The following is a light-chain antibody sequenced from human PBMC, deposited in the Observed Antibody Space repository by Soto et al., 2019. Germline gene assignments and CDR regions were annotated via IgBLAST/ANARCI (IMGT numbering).Light chain of an antibody. Sequence: IPMTPSHPPLSASXGDIVTITCRASQGVSSYLAWYQQKPGKAPNLLIHTASTLQSGVPSRFSGSGSGTEFTLTISSLQPEEFATYYCQQRNSYPITVGQGTRLEIK. CDR3: QQRNSYPIT. V-gene: IGKV1-9*01. J-gene: IGKJ5*01. CDR1: QGVSSY. CDR2: TAS.